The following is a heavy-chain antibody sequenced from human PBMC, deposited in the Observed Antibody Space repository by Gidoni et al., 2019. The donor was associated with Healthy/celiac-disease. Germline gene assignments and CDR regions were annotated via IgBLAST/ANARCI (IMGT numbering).Heavy chain of an antibody. D-gene: IGHD3-10*01. CDR1: GFTFSSYA. V-gene: IGHV3-30-3*01. CDR3: ARDRVTDYYGSGSYAELIY. J-gene: IGHJ4*02. Sequence: QVQLVESGGGVVQPGRSLRLSCAASGFTFSSYAMHWVRQAPGKGLGWVAVKSYDGSNKYYADSLKGRFTISRDNSKNTLYLQMNSLRAEDTAVYYCARDRVTDYYGSGSYAELIYWGQGTLVTVSS. CDR2: KSYDGSNK.